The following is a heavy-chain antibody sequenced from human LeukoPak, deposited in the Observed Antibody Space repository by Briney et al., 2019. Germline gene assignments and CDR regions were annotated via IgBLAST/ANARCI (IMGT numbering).Heavy chain of an antibody. CDR1: GFTFSSYS. D-gene: IGHD3-16*01. V-gene: IGHV3-21*01. J-gene: IGHJ4*02. CDR3: ARGLGEYGDY. CDR2: ISSSSSYI. Sequence: GGPLRLSCAASGFTFSSYSMNWVRQAPGKGLEWVSSISSSSSYIYYADSVKGRFTISRDNAKNSLYLQMNSLRAEDTAVYYCARGLGEYGDYWGQGTLVTVSS.